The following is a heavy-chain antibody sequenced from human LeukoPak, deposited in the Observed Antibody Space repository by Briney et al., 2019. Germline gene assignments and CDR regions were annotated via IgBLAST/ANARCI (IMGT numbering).Heavy chain of an antibody. CDR2: ISAYNGNT. V-gene: IGHV1-18*01. CDR1: GYTFTSYG. J-gene: IGHJ5*02. D-gene: IGHD7-27*01. Sequence: RWASVKVSCKASGYTFTSYGISWVRQAPGQGLEWMGWISAYNGNTNYAQKLQGRVTMTTDTSTSTAYMELRSLRSDDTAVYYCAIPIWGGNWFDPWGQGTLVTVSS. CDR3: AIPIWGGNWFDP.